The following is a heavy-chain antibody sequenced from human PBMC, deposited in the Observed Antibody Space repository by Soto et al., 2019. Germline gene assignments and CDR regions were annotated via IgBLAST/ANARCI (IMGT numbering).Heavy chain of an antibody. J-gene: IGHJ4*02. V-gene: IGHV1-69*01. Sequence: QVQLVQSGAEVKNPGSSVKVSCNASGGTFSRYAISWGRQAPGQGLEWMGGIIPIFGTANYAQKFQGRVTITADESTSTAYMELSSLRSEDTAVYYCARYNYGDYGTFDYWGQGTLVTVSS. CDR3: ARYNYGDYGTFDY. CDR2: IIPIFGTA. CDR1: GGTFSRYA. D-gene: IGHD4-17*01.